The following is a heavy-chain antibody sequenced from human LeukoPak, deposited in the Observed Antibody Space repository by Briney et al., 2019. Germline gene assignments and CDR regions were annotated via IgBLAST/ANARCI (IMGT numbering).Heavy chain of an antibody. CDR2: ISGSGGST. D-gene: IGHD6-19*01. V-gene: IGHV3-23*01. CDR1: GFTFSSYA. J-gene: IGHJ4*02. Sequence: GGSLRLSCAASGFTFSSYAMSWVRQAPGKGLEWVSAISGSGGSTYYADSVKGRFTISRDNSKNTLYLQMNNLRAEDTAVYYCAKAPLRTVAGTSHFDYWGQGTLVTVSS. CDR3: AKAPLRTVAGTSHFDY.